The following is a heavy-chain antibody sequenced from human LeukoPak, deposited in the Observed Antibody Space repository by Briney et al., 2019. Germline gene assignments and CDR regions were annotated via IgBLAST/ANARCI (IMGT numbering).Heavy chain of an antibody. CDR3: ARSRVRYGSGSSLPAY. D-gene: IGHD3-10*01. J-gene: IGHJ4*02. CDR1: GFTFSSYS. CDR2: ISSSSSYI. V-gene: IGHV3-21*01. Sequence: GGSLRLSCAASGFTFSSYSMNWVRQAPGKGLEWVSSISSSSSYIYYADSVKGRFTISRDNAKNSLYLQMNSLRAEDTAVYYCARSRVRYGSGSSLPAYWGQGTLVTVSS.